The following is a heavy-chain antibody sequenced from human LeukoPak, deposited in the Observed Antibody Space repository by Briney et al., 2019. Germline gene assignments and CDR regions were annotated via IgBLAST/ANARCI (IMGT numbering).Heavy chain of an antibody. CDR1: GFTFSSYS. J-gene: IGHJ4*02. CDR3: AKDRQWSSSIPHDY. V-gene: IGHV3-48*04. D-gene: IGHD6-19*01. CDR2: ISGSGSTI. Sequence: GGSLRLSCAASGFTFSSYSMNWVRQAPGKGLEWVSYISGSGSTIYYADSVKGRFTISRDNAKNSLYLQMNSLRAEDTAVYYCAKDRQWSSSIPHDYWGQGTLVTVSS.